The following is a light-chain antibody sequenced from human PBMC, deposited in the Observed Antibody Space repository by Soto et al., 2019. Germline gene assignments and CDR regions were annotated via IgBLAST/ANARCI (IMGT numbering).Light chain of an antibody. Sequence: NFMLPQPHSVSESPGKTVTISCSGSSGYIDSNYVQWYQQRPGSAPTIVIYENNQRPSGVPDRFSGSIDISSNSASLTISGLKTEDEADYYCQSYDSNIVVFGGGTKLTVL. V-gene: IGLV6-57*02. CDR1: SGYIDSNY. CDR3: QSYDSNIVV. J-gene: IGLJ2*01. CDR2: ENN.